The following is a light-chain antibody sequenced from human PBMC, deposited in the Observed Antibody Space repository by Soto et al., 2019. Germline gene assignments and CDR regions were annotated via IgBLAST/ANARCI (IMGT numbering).Light chain of an antibody. CDR3: QQLHSFPLT. CDR1: QGISSY. J-gene: IGKJ4*01. Sequence: DFHMTQSPSTVSSXEGNSVTITCRASQGISSYLAWYQQKPGRAPKLLIYAASTLQSGVPSRFSGSGSGTDFTLTISSLQPEDFATYYCQQLHSFPLTFGGGTKVDIK. V-gene: IGKV1-9*01. CDR2: AAS.